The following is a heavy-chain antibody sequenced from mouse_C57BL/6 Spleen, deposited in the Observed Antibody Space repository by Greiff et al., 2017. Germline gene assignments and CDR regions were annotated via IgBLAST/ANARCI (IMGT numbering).Heavy chain of an antibody. J-gene: IGHJ1*03. CDR1: GFTFSSYA. Sequence: EVQLVESGEGLVKPGGSLKLSCAASGFTFSSYAMSWVRQTPEKRLEWVAYISSGGDYIYYADTVKGRFTISRDNARNTLYLQMSSLKSEDTAMYYCTREDYGSSSYWYFDVWGTGTTVTVSS. CDR3: TREDYGSSSYWYFDV. D-gene: IGHD1-1*01. CDR2: ISSGGDYI. V-gene: IGHV5-9-1*02.